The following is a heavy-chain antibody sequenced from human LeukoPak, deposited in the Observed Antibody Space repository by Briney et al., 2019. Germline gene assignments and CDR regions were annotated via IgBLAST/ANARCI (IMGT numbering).Heavy chain of an antibody. D-gene: IGHD3-22*01. J-gene: IGHJ5*02. Sequence: SETLSLTCAVYGGSFSGYYWSWIRQPPGKGLEWIGEINHSGSTNYNPSLKSRVTISVDTSKNQFSLKLSSVTAADTAVYYCASSVRPYYYDSSGPNWFDPWGQGTLVTVSS. CDR3: ASSVRPYYYDSSGPNWFDP. CDR2: INHSGST. V-gene: IGHV4-34*01. CDR1: GGSFSGYY.